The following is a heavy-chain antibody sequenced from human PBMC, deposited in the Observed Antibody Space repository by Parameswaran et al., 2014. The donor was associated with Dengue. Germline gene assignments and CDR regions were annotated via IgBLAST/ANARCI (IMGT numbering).Heavy chain of an antibody. D-gene: IGHD4-17*01. CDR3: ARDPGHYSDYYYYYYGMDV. V-gene: IGHV4-61*02. J-gene: IGHJ6*02. CDR1: GGSISSGSYY. CDR2: IYTSGST. Sequence: LSCTVSGGSISSGSYYWSWIRQPAGKGLEWIGRIYTSGSTNYNPSLKSRVTISVDTSKNQFSLKLSSVTAADTAVYYCARDPGHYSDYYYYYYGMDVWGQGTTVTVSS.